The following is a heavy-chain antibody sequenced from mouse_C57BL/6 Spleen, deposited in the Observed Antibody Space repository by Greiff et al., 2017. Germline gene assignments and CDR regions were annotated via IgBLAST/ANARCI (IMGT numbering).Heavy chain of an antibody. V-gene: IGHV1-63*01. J-gene: IGHJ4*01. CDR1: GYTFTNYW. CDR2: IYPGGGYT. Sequence: QVQLKQSGAELVRPGTSVKMSCKASGYTFTNYWIGWAKQRPGHGLEWIGDIYPGGGYTNYNEKFKGKATLTADKSSSTAYMQFSSLTSEDSAIYYCARGGFDYDEDYYAMDYWGQGTSVTVSS. CDR3: ARGGFDYDEDYYAMDY. D-gene: IGHD2-4*01.